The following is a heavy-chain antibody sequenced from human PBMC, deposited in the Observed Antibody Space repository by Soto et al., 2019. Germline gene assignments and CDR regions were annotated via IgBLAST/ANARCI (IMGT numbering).Heavy chain of an antibody. V-gene: IGHV3-48*03. CDR2: IRANDESI. CDR1: GFDFRSYV. Sequence: GGSLRLSCVASGFDFRSYVMNWARQAPGKGLEWVSNIRANDESIYYADSVKGRVSVSRDNAKNSLFLEMNSLRVDDTAVYYCARETLRDAIDIWGQGTMVTVSS. CDR3: ARETLRDAIDI. J-gene: IGHJ3*02.